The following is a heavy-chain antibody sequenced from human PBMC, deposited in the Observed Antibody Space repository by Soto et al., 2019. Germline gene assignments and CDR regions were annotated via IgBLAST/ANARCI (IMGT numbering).Heavy chain of an antibody. D-gene: IGHD6-6*01. V-gene: IGHV3-23*01. CDR1: GFTFSSYA. CDR2: ISGSGGST. Sequence: GGSLRLSCAASGFTFSSYAMSWVRQAPGKGLKWVSAISGSGGSTNYADSAKGRFTISIDNSKNKLYLQMNSLRAEDTAVYYCANPTYSRSRYYYYGMDVWGQGTTVTVSS. CDR3: ANPTYSRSRYYYYGMDV. J-gene: IGHJ6*02.